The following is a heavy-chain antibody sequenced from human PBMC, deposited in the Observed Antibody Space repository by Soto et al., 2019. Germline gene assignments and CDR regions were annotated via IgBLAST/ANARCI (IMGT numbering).Heavy chain of an antibody. CDR1: GFTFSSYS. D-gene: IGHD6-19*01. CDR3: AGSIAVAGTGVGWFDP. Sequence: GSLRLSCAASGFTFSSYSMNWVRQAPGKGLEWVSSISSSSSYIYYADSVKGRFTISRDNAKNSLYLQMNSLRAEDTAVYYCAGSIAVAGTGVGWFDPWGQGTLVTVSS. V-gene: IGHV3-21*01. J-gene: IGHJ5*02. CDR2: ISSSSSYI.